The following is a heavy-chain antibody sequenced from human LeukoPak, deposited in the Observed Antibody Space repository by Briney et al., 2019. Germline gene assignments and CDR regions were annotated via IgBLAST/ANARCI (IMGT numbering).Heavy chain of an antibody. J-gene: IGHJ6*03. CDR3: ARGHKGYYYYYMDV. CDR2: MNPNSDNT. V-gene: IGHV1-8*03. CDR1: GYTFTSYD. Sequence: ASVKVPCKASGYTFTSYDINWLRQATGQGLEWMGWMNPNSDNTGYAQKFQGRVTITRNTSTSTAYMEVSSLRSEDTAVYYCARGHKGYYYYYMDVWGKGTTVTVSS. D-gene: IGHD2-21*01.